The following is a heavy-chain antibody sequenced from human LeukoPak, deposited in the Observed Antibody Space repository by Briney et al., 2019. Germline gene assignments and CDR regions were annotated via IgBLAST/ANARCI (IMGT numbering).Heavy chain of an antibody. CDR3: ARDRGSQTGETFDY. CDR2: INPNSGGT. J-gene: IGHJ4*02. CDR1: GYTFTGYY. Sequence: ASVKVSCKASGYTFTGYYMHGVRQAPGQGLEWMGWINPNSGGTNYAQKFQGRVTMTRDTSISTAYMELSRLRSDDTAVYYCARDRGSQTGETFDYWGQGTLVTVSS. V-gene: IGHV1-2*02. D-gene: IGHD7-27*01.